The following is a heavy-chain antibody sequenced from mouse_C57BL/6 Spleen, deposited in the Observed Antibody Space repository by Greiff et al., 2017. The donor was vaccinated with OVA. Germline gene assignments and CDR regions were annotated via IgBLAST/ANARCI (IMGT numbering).Heavy chain of an antibody. J-gene: IGHJ4*01. V-gene: IGHV1-9*01. Sequence: QVQLQQSGAELLKPGASVKLSCKASGYTFTGYWIEWVKQRPGHGLEWIGEILPGSGSTNYNEHFKGKATFNADKTSNTAYMQLSSLTTYDSAIYSRTRTGVRRDAMDCWGQGTSVTVSS. CDR2: ILPGSGST. CDR1: GYTFTGYW. D-gene: IGHD2-14*01. CDR3: TRTGVRRDAMDC.